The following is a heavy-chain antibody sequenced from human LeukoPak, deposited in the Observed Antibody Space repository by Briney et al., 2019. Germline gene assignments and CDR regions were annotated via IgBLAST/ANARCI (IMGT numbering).Heavy chain of an antibody. V-gene: IGHV3-7*01. CDR1: GFTFRNSY. D-gene: IGHD2-8*01. Sequence: GGSLRLSCAASGFTFRNSYMSWVRQAPGKGLEWVANIKQDGSEKYYVDSVKGRFTISRDNAKNSLYLQMNSLRAEDTAVYYCARDPMLAYYFDYWGQGTLVTVSS. CDR3: ARDPMLAYYFDY. CDR2: IKQDGSEK. J-gene: IGHJ4*02.